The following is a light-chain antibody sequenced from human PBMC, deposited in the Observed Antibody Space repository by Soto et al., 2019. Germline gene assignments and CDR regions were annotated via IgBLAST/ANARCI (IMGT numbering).Light chain of an antibody. CDR2: DVS. Sequence: QSALTQPASVSGSPGQSITISCTGTSSDVGAYNYVSWYQHHPGKAPKLMIFDVSYRPSGVSNRFSGSKSGNTASLTISGLQAEDEADYYCGSYTSSSTYVFGTGTKLTVL. J-gene: IGLJ1*01. CDR3: GSYTSSSTYV. CDR1: SSDVGAYNY. V-gene: IGLV2-14*03.